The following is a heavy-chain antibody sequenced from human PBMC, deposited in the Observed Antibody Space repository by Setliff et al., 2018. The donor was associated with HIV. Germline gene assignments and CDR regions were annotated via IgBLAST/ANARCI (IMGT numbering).Heavy chain of an antibody. CDR1: GGTFSSYA. V-gene: IGHV1-46*01. CDR3: TRWIVGSSNIFAFDI. CDR2: INPNGGST. D-gene: IGHD1-26*01. J-gene: IGHJ3*02. Sequence: GASVKVSCKASGGTFSSYAISWVRQAPGQGPEWMGIINPNGGSTNYAQKFQGRVTLTTNTAISTVDMELSSLSSEDTAVYYCTRWIVGSSNIFAFDIWGQGTLVTVSS.